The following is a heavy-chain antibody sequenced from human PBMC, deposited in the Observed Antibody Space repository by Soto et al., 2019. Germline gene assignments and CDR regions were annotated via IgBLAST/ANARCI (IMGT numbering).Heavy chain of an antibody. V-gene: IGHV4-39*01. J-gene: IGHJ6*03. Sequence: QLQLQESGPGLVKPSETLSLTCTVSGGSISSSSYYWGWIRQPPGKGLEWIGSIYYRGSTYYNPSLKGPVTISVDTSKHQFSLQLSFVAAADTAVYYCARINAVFGVVFYYYYMDVWGKGTTVTVSS. D-gene: IGHD3-3*01. CDR1: GGSISSSSYY. CDR2: IYYRGST. CDR3: ARINAVFGVVFYYYYMDV.